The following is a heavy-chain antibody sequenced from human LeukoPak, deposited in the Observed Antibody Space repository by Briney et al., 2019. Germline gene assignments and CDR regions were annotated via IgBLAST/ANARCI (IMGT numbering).Heavy chain of an antibody. CDR3: VIVATIPPQFDY. CDR1: GYTFTSYD. Sequence: ASVKVSCKASGYTFTSYDINWVRQATGQGLEWMGWMNPNSGNTGYAQKFQGRVTITRNTSISTAYMELSSLRSEDTAVYYCVIVATIPPQFDYWGQGTLVTVSS. CDR2: MNPNSGNT. D-gene: IGHD5-12*01. J-gene: IGHJ4*02. V-gene: IGHV1-8*03.